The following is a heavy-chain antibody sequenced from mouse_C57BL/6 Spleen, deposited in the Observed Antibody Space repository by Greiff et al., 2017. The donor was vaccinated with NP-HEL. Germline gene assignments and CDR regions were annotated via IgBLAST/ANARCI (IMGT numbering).Heavy chain of an antibody. CDR1: GFTFSDYG. J-gene: IGHJ2*01. CDR3: ARPRYDYDRRVLDY. Sequence: EVMLVESGGGLVKPGGSLKLSCAASGFTFSDYGMHWVRQAPEKGLEWVAYISSGSSTIYYADTVKGRFTISRDNAKNTLFLQMTSLRSEDTAMYYCARPRYDYDRRVLDYWGQGTTLTVSS. V-gene: IGHV5-17*01. D-gene: IGHD2-4*01. CDR2: ISSGSSTI.